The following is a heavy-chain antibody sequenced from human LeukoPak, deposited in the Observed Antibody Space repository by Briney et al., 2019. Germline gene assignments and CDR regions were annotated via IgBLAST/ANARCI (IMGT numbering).Heavy chain of an antibody. CDR1: VFTFSSYP. J-gene: IGHJ6*04. Sequence: GGPLRLSCAASVFTFSSYPMHGVRQAPGRGLECVAVISYEGSNKYYADSVKARFTISRDNSKNTLYLQMNSLIAEDTAVYYCARGGYCSSTSCYTGYYYGMDVWGEGTTVTVSS. V-gene: IGHV3-30*01. CDR3: ARGGYCSSTSCYTGYYYGMDV. CDR2: ISYEGSNK. D-gene: IGHD2-2*02.